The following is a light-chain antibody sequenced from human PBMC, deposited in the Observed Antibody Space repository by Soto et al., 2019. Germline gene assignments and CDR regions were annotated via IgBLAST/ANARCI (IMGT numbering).Light chain of an antibody. CDR3: CSYAGSYTVV. J-gene: IGLJ2*01. V-gene: IGLV2-11*01. CDR1: SSDVGAFNY. CDR2: DVT. Sequence: QSALTQPRSVSGSPGQSLTISCTGTSSDVGAFNYVSWYQQHPGKAPKLMIYDVTKRPSGVPDRFVGSKSGNTASLTISGLQAEDEADYYCCSYAGSYTVVFGGGTKVTVL.